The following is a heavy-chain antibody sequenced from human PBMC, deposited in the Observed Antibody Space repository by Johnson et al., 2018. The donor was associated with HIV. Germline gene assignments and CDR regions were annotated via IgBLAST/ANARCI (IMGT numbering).Heavy chain of an antibody. CDR3: ARDTGVDTAMAGDAFDI. CDR2: IYSGGST. Sequence: VQLVESGGGLVQPGGSLRLSCAASGFTVSSNYMSWVRQAPGKGLEWVSVIYSGGSTYYADSVKGRFTISRDNSKNTLYLQMNSLRAEDTAVYYCARDTGVDTAMAGDAFDIWGQGTMVTVSS. CDR1: GFTVSSNY. V-gene: IGHV3-66*02. J-gene: IGHJ3*02. D-gene: IGHD5-18*01.